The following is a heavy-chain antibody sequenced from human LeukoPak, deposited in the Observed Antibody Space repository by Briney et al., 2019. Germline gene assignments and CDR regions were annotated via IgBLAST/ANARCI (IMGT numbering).Heavy chain of an antibody. J-gene: IGHJ4*02. CDR2: INPNSGGT. CDR1: GYALTDYY. CDR3: ARVGYYESSGYYEY. Sequence: ASVKVSCKASGYALTDYYMHWVRQAPGQRLEWMGRINPNSGGTNYAQKFQGRVTMTRDTSISTVYMELSRLRSDDTAVYYCARVGYYESSGYYEYWGQGTLVIVSS. V-gene: IGHV1-2*06. D-gene: IGHD3-22*01.